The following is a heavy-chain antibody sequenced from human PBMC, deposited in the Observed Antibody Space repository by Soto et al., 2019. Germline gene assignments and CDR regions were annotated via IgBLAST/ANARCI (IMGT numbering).Heavy chain of an antibody. J-gene: IGHJ6*03. CDR1: GFTFSSYA. V-gene: IGHV3-23*01. CDR3: AKGGVKAYYYYYMDV. D-gene: IGHD3-10*01. CDR2: ISGSGGST. Sequence: GGSLRLSCAASGFTFSSYAMSWVRQAPGKGLEWVSAISGSGGSTYYADSVKGRFTISRDNSKNTLYLQMNSLRAEDTAVYYCAKGGVKAYYYYYMDVWGKGTTVTVSS.